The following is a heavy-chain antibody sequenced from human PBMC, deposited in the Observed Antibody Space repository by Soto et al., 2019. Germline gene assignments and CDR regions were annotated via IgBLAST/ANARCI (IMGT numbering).Heavy chain of an antibody. D-gene: IGHD3-9*01. CDR3: AQASVPHAHFDMEGHDYFDD. J-gene: IGHJ4*02. CDR2: IAYDGNFR. Sequence: QVQLVESGGGLVQPGRSLRLSCAASGFTFSRYGMHWVRQAPGKGLEWVAFIAYDGNFRFYVDSVKGRFTISRDNSKNARYLKMNTVRYEDTDVYYCAQASVPHAHFDMEGHDYFDDWGQGARVAVSS. V-gene: IGHV3-30*18. CDR1: GFTFSRYG.